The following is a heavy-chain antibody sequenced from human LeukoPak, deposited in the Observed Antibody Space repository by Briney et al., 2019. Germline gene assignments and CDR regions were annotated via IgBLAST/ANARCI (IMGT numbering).Heavy chain of an antibody. J-gene: IGHJ4*02. CDR1: GFTFSNFG. V-gene: IGHV3-21*01. D-gene: IGHD6-19*01. CDR2: ISSSRNYI. CDR3: ARDDGSGWYYY. Sequence: GGSLRLSCAASGFTFSNFGMHWVRQAPGKGLEWVSSISSSRNYIYYADSVKGRFTISRDNAKNSLYLQMNSLRAEDTAVYYCARDDGSGWYYYWGQGTLVTVSS.